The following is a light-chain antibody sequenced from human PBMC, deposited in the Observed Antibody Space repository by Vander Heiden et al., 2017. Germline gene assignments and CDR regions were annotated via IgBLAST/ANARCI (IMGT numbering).Light chain of an antibody. CDR1: QSVSSSY. Sequence: EIVLTQSPGTLSLSPGERATLSCRASQSVSSSYLAWYQQKPGQAPRLLIYGASSRATGIPDRLSGSGSGTDFTLTISRLEPEDFAVYYCQQDGGSPRTFGQGTKVEIK. CDR3: QQDGGSPRT. CDR2: GAS. J-gene: IGKJ1*01. V-gene: IGKV3-20*01.